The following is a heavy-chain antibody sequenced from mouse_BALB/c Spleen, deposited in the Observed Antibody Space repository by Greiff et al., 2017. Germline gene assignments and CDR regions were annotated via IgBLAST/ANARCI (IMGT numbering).Heavy chain of an antibody. CDR2: IDPENGNT. Sequence: EVMLVESGAELVRPGALVKLSCKASGFNIKDYYMHWVKQRPEQGLEWIGWIDPENGNTIYDPKFQGKASITADTSSNTAYLQLSSLTSEDTAVYYCARGIYYGNSLFAYWGQGTLVTVSA. V-gene: IGHV14-1*02. D-gene: IGHD2-1*01. CDR1: GFNIKDYY. J-gene: IGHJ3*01. CDR3: ARGIYYGNSLFAY.